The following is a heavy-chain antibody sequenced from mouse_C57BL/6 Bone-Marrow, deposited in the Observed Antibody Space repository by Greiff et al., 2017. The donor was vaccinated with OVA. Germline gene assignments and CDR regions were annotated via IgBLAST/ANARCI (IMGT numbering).Heavy chain of an antibody. CDR1: GFTFSSYG. D-gene: IGHD3-2*01. J-gene: IGHJ3*01. V-gene: IGHV5-6*01. Sequence: EVHLVESGGDLVKPGGSLKLSCAASGFTFSSYGMSWVRQTPDKRLEWVATISSGGSYTYYPDSVKGRFTISRDNAKNTLYLQMSSLKSEDTAMYYCARHETVAYRGQGTLVTVSA. CDR2: ISSGGSYT. CDR3: ARHETVAY.